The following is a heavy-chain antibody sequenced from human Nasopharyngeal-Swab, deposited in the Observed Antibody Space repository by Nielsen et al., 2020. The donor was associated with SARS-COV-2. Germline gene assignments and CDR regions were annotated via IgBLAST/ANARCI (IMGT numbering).Heavy chain of an antibody. V-gene: IGHV3-21*01. CDR2: INPSGTYI. CDR3: ARDRHSYTDSYYDFDY. CDR1: GFTFFTCS. D-gene: IGHD3-22*01. Sequence: GESLKISCAASGFTFFTCSMNWVRQAPGKGLEWVSSINPSGTYIYYADSVKGRFTISRDNAKNSLYLQMNSLRAEDAAVYYCARDRHSYTDSYYDFDYWGQGTLVTVSS. J-gene: IGHJ4*02.